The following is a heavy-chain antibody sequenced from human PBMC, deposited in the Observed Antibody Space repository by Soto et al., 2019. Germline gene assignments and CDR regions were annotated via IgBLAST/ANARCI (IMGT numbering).Heavy chain of an antibody. CDR2: MNPNSGNT. CDR1: GYTFTSYD. Sequence: ASVKVSCKASGYTFTSYDINWVRQATGQGLEWMGWMNPNSGNTGYAQKFQGRVTMTRNTSISTAYMELSSLRSEDTAVYYCARDRWRTTAPPFDYWGQGTLVTVSS. J-gene: IGHJ4*02. CDR3: ARDRWRTTAPPFDY. D-gene: IGHD6-6*01. V-gene: IGHV1-8*01.